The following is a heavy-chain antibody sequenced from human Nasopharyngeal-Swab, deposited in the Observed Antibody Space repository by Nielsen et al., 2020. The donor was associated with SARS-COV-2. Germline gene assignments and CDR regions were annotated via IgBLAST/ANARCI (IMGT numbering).Heavy chain of an antibody. D-gene: IGHD1-1*01. CDR3: ARRTTYDHFDY. CDR1: GGSISGYY. V-gene: IGHV4-59*01. CDR2: IYYSGST. Sequence: SETLSLTCTVSGGSISGYYWSWIRQPPGEGPEWIGYIYYSGSTNYNPSLGSRVTISVDSSKNQFSLHLTSVAAADTAMYYCARRTTYDHFDYWGQGILVTVSS. J-gene: IGHJ4*02.